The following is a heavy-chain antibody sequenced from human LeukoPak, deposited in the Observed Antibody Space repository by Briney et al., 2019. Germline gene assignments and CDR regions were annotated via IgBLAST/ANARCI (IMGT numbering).Heavy chain of an antibody. V-gene: IGHV4-34*01. Sequence: SETLSLTCAVYGGSFSEDSLYWSWIRQSPGKGLEWIGEIKHSGNTNYNPSLKSRVTISVDTSKNQFSLKLSSVTAADTAVYYCARLLGIAAAGTDYWGQGTLVTVSS. CDR3: ARLLGIAAAGTDY. J-gene: IGHJ4*02. CDR2: IKHSGNT. D-gene: IGHD6-13*01. CDR1: GGSFSEDSLY.